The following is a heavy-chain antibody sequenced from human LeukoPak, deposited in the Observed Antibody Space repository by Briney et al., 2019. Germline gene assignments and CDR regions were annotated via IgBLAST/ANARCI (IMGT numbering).Heavy chain of an antibody. J-gene: IGHJ6*03. V-gene: IGHV1-69*05. CDR3: ARDLWESSSSLPGYYYMDV. D-gene: IGHD6-6*01. Sequence: ASVKVSCKASGGTFSSYAISWVRQAPGQGLERMGGIIPIFGTANYAQKFQGRVTITTDESTSTAYMELSSLRSEDTAVYYCARDLWESSSSLPGYYYMDVWGKGTTVTVSS. CDR1: GGTFSSYA. CDR2: IIPIFGTA.